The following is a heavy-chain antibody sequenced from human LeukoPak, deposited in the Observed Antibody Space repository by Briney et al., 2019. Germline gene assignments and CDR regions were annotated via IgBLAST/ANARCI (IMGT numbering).Heavy chain of an antibody. J-gene: IGHJ4*02. CDR3: ARAGYTISSYRFDY. CDR2: IYTTGMT. CDR1: GGSINSYW. D-gene: IGHD3-16*02. Sequence: SETLSLTCFVSGGSINSYWWSWIRQPAGKGLEFIGRIYTTGMTNYNPSLKSRVSMSVDTSKNQFSLELRPVTAADTAVYFCARAGYTISSYRFDYWGQGALVTVSS. V-gene: IGHV4-4*07.